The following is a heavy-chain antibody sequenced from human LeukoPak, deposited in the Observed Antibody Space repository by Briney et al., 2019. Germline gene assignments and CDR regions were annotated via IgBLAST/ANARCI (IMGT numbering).Heavy chain of an antibody. CDR1: GFTFSSYA. D-gene: IGHD4-17*01. J-gene: IGHJ6*02. Sequence: PGGSLRLSCAASGFTFSSYAMSWVRQAPGKGLEWVSAISGSGGSTYYADSVKGRFTISRDNSKNTLYLQMNSLRAEDTAVYYCAKDVYGLYYYYGMDVWGQGTLVTVSS. V-gene: IGHV3-23*01. CDR3: AKDVYGLYYYYGMDV. CDR2: ISGSGGST.